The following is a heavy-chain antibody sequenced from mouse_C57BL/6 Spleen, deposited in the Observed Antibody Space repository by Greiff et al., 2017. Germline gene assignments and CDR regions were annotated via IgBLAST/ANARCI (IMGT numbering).Heavy chain of an antibody. D-gene: IGHD2-3*01. CDR3: ARPIYDGYYGFAY. CDR2: FHPYNDDT. J-gene: IGHJ3*01. CDR1: GYTFTTYP. V-gene: IGHV1-47*01. Sequence: VQLQESGAELVKPGASVKMSCKASGYTFTTYPIEWMKQNHGKSLEWIGNFHPYNDDTKYNEKFKGKAKLTVEKSSSTVYLELSRLTSDDAAVYFCARPIYDGYYGFAYWGHGTLVSVSA.